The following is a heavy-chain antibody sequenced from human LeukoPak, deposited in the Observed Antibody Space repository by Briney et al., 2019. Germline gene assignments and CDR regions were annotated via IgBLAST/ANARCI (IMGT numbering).Heavy chain of an antibody. CDR2: ISYDGSNK. CDR1: GFTFSSCA. V-gene: IGHV3-30-3*01. D-gene: IGHD6-19*01. J-gene: IGHJ3*02. CDR3: ARDSERYSSGGAFDI. Sequence: GGSLRLSCAASGFTFSSCAMHWVRQAPGKGLEWVAVISYDGSNKYYADSVKGRFTISRDNSKNTLYLQMNSLRAEDTAVYYCARDSERYSSGGAFDIWGQGTMVTVSS.